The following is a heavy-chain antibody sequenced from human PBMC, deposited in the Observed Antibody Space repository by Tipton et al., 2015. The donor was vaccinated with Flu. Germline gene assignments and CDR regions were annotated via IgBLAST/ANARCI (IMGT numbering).Heavy chain of an antibody. V-gene: IGHV1-69*18. D-gene: IGHD3-22*01. CDR2: IIPIFGTA. CDR3: ARGTYYYDSSGRNDAFDI. Sequence: QLVQSGAEVKKPGSSVKVSCKASGGTFSSYAISWVRQAPGQGLEWMGRIIPIFGTANYAQKFQGRVTITADESTSTAYMELSSLRSEDTVVYYCARGTYYYDSSGRNDAFDIWGQGTMVTVSS. J-gene: IGHJ3*02. CDR1: GGTFSSYA.